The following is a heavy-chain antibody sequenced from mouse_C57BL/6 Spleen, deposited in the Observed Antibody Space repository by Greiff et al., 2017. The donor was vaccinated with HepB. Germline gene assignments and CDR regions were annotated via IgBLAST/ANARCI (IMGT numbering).Heavy chain of an antibody. J-gene: IGHJ4*01. CDR2: INPNNGGT. CDR3: AKGHYYAMDY. D-gene: IGHD3-1*01. CDR1: GYTFTDYN. V-gene: IGHV1-22*01. Sequence: VQLKQSGPELVKPGASVKMSCKASGYTFTDYNMHWVKQSHGKSLEWIGYINPNNGGTSYNQKFKGKATLTVNKSSSTAYMELRSLTSEDSAVYYCAKGHYYAMDYRGQGTSVTVSS.